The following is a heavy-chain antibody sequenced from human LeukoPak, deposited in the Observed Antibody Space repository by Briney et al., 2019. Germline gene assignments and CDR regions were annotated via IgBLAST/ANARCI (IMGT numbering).Heavy chain of an antibody. CDR1: GGSISSYY. Sequence: SETLSLTCTVSGGSISSYYWSWIRQPPGKGLEWIAYISDIGSINYNPSLKSRVTISLDTSKNQFSLKLSSVTAADTAVYYCAGHHHRNTVDFWGQGALVTVSS. D-gene: IGHD2/OR15-2a*01. CDR3: AGHHHRNTVDF. V-gene: IGHV4-59*08. CDR2: ISDIGSI. J-gene: IGHJ4*02.